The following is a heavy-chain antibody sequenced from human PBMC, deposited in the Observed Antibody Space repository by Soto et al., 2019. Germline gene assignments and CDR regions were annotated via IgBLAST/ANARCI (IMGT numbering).Heavy chain of an antibody. J-gene: IGHJ6*02. CDR1: GFTFSSYA. D-gene: IGHD2-2*01. CDR2: ISYDGSNK. V-gene: IGHV3-30-3*01. CDR3: SRDSYPRTLVPAAIWGVYYYGMDV. Sequence: GWSLRLSCAASGFTFSSYATHWVRQAPGKGLEWVAFISYDGSNKYYADSVNGRFTISRDNSKNTLYLQMNSLISKDTAVYYCSRDSYPRTLVPAAIWGVYYYGMDVWGQGTTVTVSS.